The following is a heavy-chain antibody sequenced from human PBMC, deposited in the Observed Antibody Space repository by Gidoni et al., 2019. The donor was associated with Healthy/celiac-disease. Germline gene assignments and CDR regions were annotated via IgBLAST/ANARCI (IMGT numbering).Heavy chain of an antibody. J-gene: IGHJ4*02. V-gene: IGHV3-21*01. CDR1: GLTFRSYS. Sequence: EVQLVESGGGLVKHGGSLRLSCAASGLTFRSYSTNWVLTPPGKGLEWVSAISSSSSYIYYADSVKGRFTISRDNAKNSLYLQMNSLRAEDTAVYYCARGYCSGGSCYFLGFDYGDYDKDDSDYWGQGTLVTVSS. CDR2: ISSSSSYI. CDR3: ARGYCSGGSCYFLGFDYGDYDKDDSDY. D-gene: IGHD2-15*01.